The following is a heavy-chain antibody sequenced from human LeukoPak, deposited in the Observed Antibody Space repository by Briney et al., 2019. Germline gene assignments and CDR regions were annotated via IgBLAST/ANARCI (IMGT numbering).Heavy chain of an antibody. CDR2: ISSSSSYI. Sequence: GGSLRLSCAASGFTFSSYSMNWVRQAPGKGLEWVSSISSSSSYIYYADSVKGRFTISRDNSKNTLFLQMSSLRAEDTAFYYCARHSPHDYWGQGTLVTVSS. J-gene: IGHJ4*02. CDR1: GFTFSSYS. D-gene: IGHD2-15*01. CDR3: ARHSPHDY. V-gene: IGHV3-21*01.